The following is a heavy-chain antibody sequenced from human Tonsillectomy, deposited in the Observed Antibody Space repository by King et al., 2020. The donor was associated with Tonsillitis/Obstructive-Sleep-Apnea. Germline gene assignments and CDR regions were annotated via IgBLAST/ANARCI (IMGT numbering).Heavy chain of an antibody. Sequence: VQLVESGGDLVQPGGSLRLSCAASGFIVSRNYMTWVRQAPGKGLDWVSVIFSGGDTYYADSVKGRFTISRDSSKNTLYLQMNSLRAEDTAVYFCASDPSHDGSFVYWGAGALVTASS. J-gene: IGHJ4*02. D-gene: IGHD1-1*01. CDR3: ASDPSHDGSFVY. V-gene: IGHV3-66*01. CDR1: GFIVSRNY. CDR2: IFSGGDT.